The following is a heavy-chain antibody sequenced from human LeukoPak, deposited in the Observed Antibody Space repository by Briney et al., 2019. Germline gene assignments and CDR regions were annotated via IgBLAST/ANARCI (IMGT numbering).Heavy chain of an antibody. V-gene: IGHV4-34*01. CDR2: INHSGST. CDR3: ARGGQYSSSDYYMDV. J-gene: IGHJ6*03. CDR1: GGSFSGYY. D-gene: IGHD6-6*01. Sequence: PSETLSLTCAVYGGSFSGYYWSWIRQPPGKGLEWIGEINHSGSTNYNPSLKSRVTISVDTSKNQFSLKLSSVTAADTAVYYCARGGQYSSSDYYMDVWGKGTTVTVSS.